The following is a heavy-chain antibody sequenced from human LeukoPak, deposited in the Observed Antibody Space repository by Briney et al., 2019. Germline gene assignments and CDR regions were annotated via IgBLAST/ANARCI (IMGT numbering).Heavy chain of an antibody. CDR3: AGGRGSYGLWDS. J-gene: IGHJ4*02. CDR2: INGDGSTT. Sequence: GGSLRLSCAASGFTFSNYWMHWVRQAPGKGLVWFSRINGDGSTTNYADSVKGRFTISRDNAKNTLFLQMNRLRAEDTAVYYCAGGRGSYGLWDSWGQGTLVTVSS. D-gene: IGHD1-26*01. V-gene: IGHV3-74*01. CDR1: GFTFSNYW.